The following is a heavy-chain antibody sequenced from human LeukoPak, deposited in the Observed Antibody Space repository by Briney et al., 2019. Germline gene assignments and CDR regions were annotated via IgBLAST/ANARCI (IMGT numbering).Heavy chain of an antibody. CDR2: ITTSSSYI. CDR1: GFTFSTYT. D-gene: IGHD3-22*01. CDR3: ARHVVALGFDY. Sequence: GGSLRLSCAASGFTFSTYTMNWVRQAPGKGLEWVSSITTSSSYIYYADSVKGRFTISRDNAKNSLYLQMNSLRAEDTAVYYCARHVVALGFDYWGQGTLVTVSS. J-gene: IGHJ4*02. V-gene: IGHV3-21*01.